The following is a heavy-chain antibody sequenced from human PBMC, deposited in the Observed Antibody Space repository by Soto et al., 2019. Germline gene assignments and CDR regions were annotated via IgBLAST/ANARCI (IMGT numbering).Heavy chain of an antibody. Sequence: QVPLVQSGAEVKKSGASVKVSCKASGYTFTSYGITWVRQAPGQGLEWMGWISAHNGNTDYAQKLQGRVIVTRDTSTSTAYMELRSLRSDDTAVYYCARGRYGDYWGQGALVTVSS. CDR2: ISAHNGNT. CDR3: ARGRYGDY. J-gene: IGHJ4*02. D-gene: IGHD1-1*01. V-gene: IGHV1-18*01. CDR1: GYTFTSYG.